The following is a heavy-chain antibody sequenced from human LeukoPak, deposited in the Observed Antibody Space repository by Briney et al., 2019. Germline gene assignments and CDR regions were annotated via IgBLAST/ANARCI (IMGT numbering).Heavy chain of an antibody. D-gene: IGHD3-10*01. CDR3: ARSHTYYYGSGLDY. V-gene: IGHV3-30*04. Sequence: PGGSLRLSCAASGFTFSSYAMHWVRQAPGKGLEWVAVISYDGSNKYYADSVKGRFTISRDNSKNTLYLQMNSLRAEDTAVYYCARSHTYYYGSGLDYWGQGTLVTVSS. CDR1: GFTFSSYA. CDR2: ISYDGSNK. J-gene: IGHJ4*02.